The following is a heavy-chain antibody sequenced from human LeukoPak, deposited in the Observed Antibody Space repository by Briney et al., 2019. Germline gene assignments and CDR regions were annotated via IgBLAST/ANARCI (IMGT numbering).Heavy chain of an antibody. CDR1: SGSISGRYY. D-gene: IGHD1-1*01. CDR2: IYASGST. J-gene: IGHJ4*02. CDR3: ARGKQNAVDY. V-gene: IGHV4-4*07. Sequence: KPSETLSLTCTVSSGSISGRYYWSWIRQPAGKGLEWIGRIYASGSTSYDPSLKSRVTISVDKSNNQFSLMVTSVTAADTAVYYCARGKQNAVDYWGQGILVTVSS.